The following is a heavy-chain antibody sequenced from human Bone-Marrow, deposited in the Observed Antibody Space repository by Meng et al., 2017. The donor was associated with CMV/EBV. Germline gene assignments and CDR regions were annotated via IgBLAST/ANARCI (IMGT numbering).Heavy chain of an antibody. J-gene: IGHJ4*02. D-gene: IGHD3-16*02. CDR3: AHGRRYYNYIWGSYRPVFAY. CDR2: IYWNDDK. V-gene: IGHV2-5*01. Sequence: SGPTLVKPTQTLTLTCTFSGFSLRTSGAGVGWMRQPPGKALEWLALIYWNDDKNYSPSLRGRLTMTKDTSRNLVVLKMTNMDPVDTATYYCAHGRRYYNYIWGSYRPVFAYWGPGILVNVAS. CDR1: GFSLRTSGAG.